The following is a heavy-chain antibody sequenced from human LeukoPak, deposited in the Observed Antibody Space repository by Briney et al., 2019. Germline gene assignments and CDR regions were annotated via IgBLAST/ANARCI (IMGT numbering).Heavy chain of an antibody. CDR2: ITPNSGGT. J-gene: IGHJ4*02. D-gene: IGHD5-12*01. CDR3: ARDPWATYSDYDSSY. V-gene: IGHV1-2*02. CDR1: RYTFTGYY. Sequence: ASVKVSCKASRYTFTGYYMHWVRQAPGQGLEWMGWITPNSGGTNYAQKFQGRVTMTRDTSISTAYMELTRLRSDDTAVYYCARDPWATYSDYDSSYWGQGTLVTVSS.